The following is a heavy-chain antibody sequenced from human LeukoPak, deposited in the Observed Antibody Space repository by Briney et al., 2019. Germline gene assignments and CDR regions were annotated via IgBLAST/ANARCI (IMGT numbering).Heavy chain of an antibody. D-gene: IGHD1-26*01. CDR2: ISYEGSIK. CDR3: ASRWELLDY. V-gene: IGHV3-30*03. J-gene: IGHJ4*02. CDR1: GFTFSTLG. Sequence: GRSLRLSCAASGFTFSTLGMHWVRQAPGKGLEWVAVISYEGSIKYYADSVKGRFTISRDNSKNTLYLQMDRLRPEDTAVYYCASRWELLDYWGQGTLVTVSS.